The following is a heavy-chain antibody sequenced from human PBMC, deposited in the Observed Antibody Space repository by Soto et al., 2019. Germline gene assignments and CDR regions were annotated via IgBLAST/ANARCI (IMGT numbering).Heavy chain of an antibody. CDR3: ARGHSTDCSDGVCSFFYNHEMDV. CDR2: INPKSGGT. D-gene: IGHD2-8*01. J-gene: IGHJ6*02. V-gene: IGHV1-2*04. Sequence: ASVKVSCKASGYSFTDYHIHWVRQAPGQGLEWLGRINPKSGGTSTAQKFQGWVTMTRDRSISTVYMELTRLRSDDTAVYFCARGHSTDCSDGVCSFFYNHEMDVWGQGTTVTVSS. CDR1: GYSFTDYH.